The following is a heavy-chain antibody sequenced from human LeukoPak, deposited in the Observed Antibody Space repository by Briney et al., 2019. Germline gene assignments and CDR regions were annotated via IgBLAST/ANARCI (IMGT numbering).Heavy chain of an antibody. CDR3: AKAKTAGTSRYYYYGMDV. J-gene: IGHJ6*02. CDR2: ISASGGST. D-gene: IGHD6-13*01. CDR1: EFTFSSYA. Sequence: PGGSLRLSCAASEFTFSSYAMTWVRQAPGNGLEWVSAISASGGSTYYADSVKGRFTISRDNSKNTLYLQMNSLRAEDTAVYCCAKAKTAGTSRYYYYGMDVWGQGTTVTVSS. V-gene: IGHV3-23*01.